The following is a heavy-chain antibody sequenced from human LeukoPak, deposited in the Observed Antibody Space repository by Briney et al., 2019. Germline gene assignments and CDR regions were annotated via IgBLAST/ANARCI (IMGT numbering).Heavy chain of an antibody. Sequence: SETLSLTCTVSSGSISSSGYYWSWIRQPAGKGLEWIGRTYISGTTEYNPSLKSRVTISIDTSKSQFSLKMGSVTAADTAVYYCVRDLDLYYFDLWGRGTLVTVSS. J-gene: IGHJ2*01. CDR3: VRDLDLYYFDL. CDR1: SGSISSSGYY. V-gene: IGHV4-61*02. D-gene: IGHD3-3*01. CDR2: TYISGTT.